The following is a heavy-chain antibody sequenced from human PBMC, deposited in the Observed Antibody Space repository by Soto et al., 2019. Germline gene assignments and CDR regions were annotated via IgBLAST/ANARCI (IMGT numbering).Heavy chain of an antibody. V-gene: IGHV3-48*02. D-gene: IGHD2-15*01. CDR2: ISSYSGTI. CDR3: ARERYCSGDSCYVSAFDI. Sequence: EVQLVESGGGLVQPGGSLRLSCEASGFTFSSYNMNWVRQAPGKGLEWVSYISSYSGTIYYADSVEGRFTISRDNAKNSLYLQMNSLRDEDTAVYYCARERYCSGDSCYVSAFDIWGQGTMVTVSS. CDR1: GFTFSSYN. J-gene: IGHJ3*02.